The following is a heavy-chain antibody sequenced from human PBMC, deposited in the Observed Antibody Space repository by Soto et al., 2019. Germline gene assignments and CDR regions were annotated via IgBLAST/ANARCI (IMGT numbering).Heavy chain of an antibody. CDR3: ARGPPQSPWVLAC. CDR1: GFTFSSYG. D-gene: IGHD2-8*01. V-gene: IGHV3-33*01. CDR2: IWYDGSNK. Sequence: PGGSLRLSCAASGFTFSSYGMHWVRQAPGKGLEWVAVIWYDGSNKYYADSVKGRFTISRDNSKNTLYLQMNSLRAEDTAVYYWARGPPQSPWVLACWGKGTLVTVSS. J-gene: IGHJ4*02.